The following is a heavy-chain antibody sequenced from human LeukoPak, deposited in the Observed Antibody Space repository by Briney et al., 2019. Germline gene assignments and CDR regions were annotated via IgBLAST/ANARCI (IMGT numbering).Heavy chain of an antibody. CDR3: ARVWTDSGSYYDDRGAFDY. V-gene: IGHV4-61*02. CDR2: IYTSGST. CDR1: GGSISSGSYY. D-gene: IGHD1-26*01. J-gene: IGHJ4*02. Sequence: SETLSLTCTVSGGSISSGSYYWSWIRQPAGKGLEWIGRIYTSGSTNYNPSLKSRVTISVDTSKNQFSLKLKSVTAADTALYYCARVWTDSGSYYDDRGAFDYWGQGTLVTVSS.